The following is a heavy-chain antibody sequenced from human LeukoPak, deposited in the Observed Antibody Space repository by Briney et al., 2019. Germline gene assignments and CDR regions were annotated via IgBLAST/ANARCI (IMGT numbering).Heavy chain of an antibody. V-gene: IGHV3-21*01. Sequence: GGSLRLSCAASGFTFSSYSMNWVRQAPGKGLEWVSSISSSSSYIYYADSVKGRFTISRDNSKNTLYLQMNSLRAEDTAVYYCAREISIPIVVVPAAGKVFDYWGQGTLVTVSS. D-gene: IGHD2-2*01. CDR2: ISSSSSYI. CDR3: AREISIPIVVVPAAGKVFDY. CDR1: GFTFSSYS. J-gene: IGHJ4*02.